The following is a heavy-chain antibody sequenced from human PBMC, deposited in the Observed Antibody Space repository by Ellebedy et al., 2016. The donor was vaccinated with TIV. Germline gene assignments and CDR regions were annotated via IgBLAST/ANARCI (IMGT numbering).Heavy chain of an antibody. CDR3: ARQGEYYDSSGYSRGYYYGMDV. CDR2: IYYSGST. Sequence: MPSETLSLTCSVSRGSISSYYWGWIRQPPGKGLEWIGSIYYSGSTYYNPSLKSRVTISVDTSKNQFSLKLSSVTAADTAVYYCARQGEYYDSSGYSRGYYYGMDVWGQGTTVTVSS. J-gene: IGHJ6*02. V-gene: IGHV4-39*01. D-gene: IGHD3-22*01. CDR1: RGSISSYY.